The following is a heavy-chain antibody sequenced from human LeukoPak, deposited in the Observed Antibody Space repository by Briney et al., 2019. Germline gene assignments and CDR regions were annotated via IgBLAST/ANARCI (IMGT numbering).Heavy chain of an antibody. CDR1: GFTFRNFA. CDR3: AKGGKWDVTPFDY. V-gene: IGHV3-23*01. D-gene: IGHD1-26*01. CDR2: INGGVGNA. J-gene: IGHJ4*02. Sequence: GGSLRLSCAASGFTFRNFAMNWVRQAPGKGLEWVSVINGGVGNAFYADSVKGWFTISRDNSKNTLYLQVNSLRAEDTAVYYCAKGGKWDVTPFDYWGQGTLVTVSS.